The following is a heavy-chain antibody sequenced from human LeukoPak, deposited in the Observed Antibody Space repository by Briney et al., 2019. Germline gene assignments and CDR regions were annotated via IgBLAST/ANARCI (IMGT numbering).Heavy chain of an antibody. CDR3: AGRWNYGRNYYIDV. J-gene: IGHJ6*03. V-gene: IGHV4-34*01. D-gene: IGHD1-7*01. CDR1: GGSFSNYY. Sequence: SETLSLTCAVYGGSFSNYYWSWIRQPPGKGLEWIGEINDSGRINYNPSLMSRVTVSVDTSKNQFSLRLSFVTATDTAVYYCAGRWNYGRNYYIDVWGNGATVSVSS. CDR2: INDSGRI.